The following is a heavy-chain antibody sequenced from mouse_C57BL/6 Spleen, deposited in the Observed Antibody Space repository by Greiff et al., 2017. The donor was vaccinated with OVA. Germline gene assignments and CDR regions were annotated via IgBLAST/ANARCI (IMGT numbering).Heavy chain of an antibody. Sequence: GGGLVQPKGSLKLSCAASGFSFNTYAMNWVRQAPGKGLEWVARIRSKSNNYATYYADSVKDRSTISRDDSESMLYLQMNNLKTEDTAMYYCVRQRGDYWGQGTSVTVSS. V-gene: IGHV10-1*01. CDR2: IRSKSNNYAT. CDR3: VRQRGDY. CDR1: GFSFNTYA. J-gene: IGHJ4*01.